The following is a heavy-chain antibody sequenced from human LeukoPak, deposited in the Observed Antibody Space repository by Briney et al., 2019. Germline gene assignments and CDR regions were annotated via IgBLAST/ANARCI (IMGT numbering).Heavy chain of an antibody. J-gene: IGHJ6*03. D-gene: IGHD5-18*01. CDR2: INHSGST. CDR3: ARGIQLWLRYYYYMDV. Sequence: PSETLSLTCAVCGGSFSGYYWSWIRQPPGKGLEWIGEINHSGSTNYNPSLKSRVTISVDTSKNQFSLKLSSVTAADTAVYYCARGIQLWLRYYYYMDVWGKGTTVTVSS. V-gene: IGHV4-34*01. CDR1: GGSFSGYY.